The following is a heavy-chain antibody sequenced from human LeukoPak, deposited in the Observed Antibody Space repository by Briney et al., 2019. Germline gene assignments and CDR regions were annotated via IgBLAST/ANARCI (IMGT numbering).Heavy chain of an antibody. CDR1: GGSISSYH. V-gene: IGHV4-59*01. CDR3: ARDKGPYWYFDL. J-gene: IGHJ2*01. Sequence: PSETLSLTCTVSGGSISSYHWNWIRQPPGKGLEWIGNIYNSGGTNYNPSLKSRVTISVDTSMNQIALKLSSVTAADTAVYYCARDKGPYWYFDLWGRGTLVTVSS. CDR2: IYNSGGT.